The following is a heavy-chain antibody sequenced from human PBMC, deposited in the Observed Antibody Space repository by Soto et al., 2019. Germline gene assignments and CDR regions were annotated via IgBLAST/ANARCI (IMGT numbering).Heavy chain of an antibody. CDR3: ARSVRGVVNTGIDY. D-gene: IGHD3-10*01. V-gene: IGHV3-30*04. CDR1: GFTFSTYA. CDR2: ISFDGSSE. J-gene: IGHJ4*02. Sequence: GGSLRLSCVVSGFTFSTYAMYWVRQAPGKGLEWVALISFDGSSEYYADSVKGRFTISRDNSKDTLYLQMNSLRAEDTAVFYCARSVRGVVNTGIDYWGQGTLVTVSS.